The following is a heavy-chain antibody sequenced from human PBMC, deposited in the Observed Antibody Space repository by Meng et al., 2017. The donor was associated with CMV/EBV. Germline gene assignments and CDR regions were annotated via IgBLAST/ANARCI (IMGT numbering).Heavy chain of an antibody. Sequence: SETLSLTCAVSGGSITNNDYYWGWIRQPPGRGLEWIGSIYHSGSSYYNPSLKSRVTISVDTSNNQFSLNVNSVTAADTAVYYCSRSPSGFYWYFDLWGRGTLVTVS. D-gene: IGHD6-25*01. CDR2: IYHSGSS. CDR3: SRSPSGFYWYFDL. CDR1: GGSITNNDYY. J-gene: IGHJ2*01. V-gene: IGHV4-39*07.